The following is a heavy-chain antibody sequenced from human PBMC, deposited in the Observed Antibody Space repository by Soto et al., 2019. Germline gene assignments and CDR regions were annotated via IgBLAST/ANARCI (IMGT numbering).Heavy chain of an antibody. V-gene: IGHV1-18*01. Sequence: GASVKVSCKASGYTFTRYGISWVRQAPGQGLEWMGWISGYNSDTKYAQKFQGRVTMTIDTSTTTTYMELRSLTSDDTAVYYCAKNGQPPYYYYGMDVWGQGTTVTVSS. CDR2: ISGYNSDT. CDR1: GYTFTRYG. J-gene: IGHJ6*02. CDR3: AKNGQPPYYYYGMDV. D-gene: IGHD2-8*01.